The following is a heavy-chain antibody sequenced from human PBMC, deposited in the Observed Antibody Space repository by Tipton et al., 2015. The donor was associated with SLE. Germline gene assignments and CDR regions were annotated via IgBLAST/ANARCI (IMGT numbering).Heavy chain of an antibody. V-gene: IGHV4-59*01. J-gene: IGHJ2*01. D-gene: IGHD2-15*01. CDR3: ARDRYCGAGSCFDWYFDL. CDR2: IHYRGST. CDR1: GGSISGYY. Sequence: TLSLTCTVSGGSISGYYWSWVRQPPGQGLEWIGYIHYRGSTNYNPSLKSRVTISLDTPENQFPLKLSSVTAADTAVYYCARDRYCGAGSCFDWYFDLWGRGPLVTVSS.